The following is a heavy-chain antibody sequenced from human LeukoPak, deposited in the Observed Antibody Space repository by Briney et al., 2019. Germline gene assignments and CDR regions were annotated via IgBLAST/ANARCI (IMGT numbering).Heavy chain of an antibody. D-gene: IGHD3-10*01. V-gene: IGHV3-48*03. Sequence: GGSLRLSCAASGFTFSSYEMNWVRQAPGKGLEWVSYISSSGSTIYYADSVKGRFTISRDNAKNTLYLQMNSLRAEDTAVYYCARVWMVTMVRGPFDYWGQGTLVTVSS. CDR2: ISSSGSTI. CDR1: GFTFSSYE. CDR3: ARVWMVTMVRGPFDY. J-gene: IGHJ4*02.